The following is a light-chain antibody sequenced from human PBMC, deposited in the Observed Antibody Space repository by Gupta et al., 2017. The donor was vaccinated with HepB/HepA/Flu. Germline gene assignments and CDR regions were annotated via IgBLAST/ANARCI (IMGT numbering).Light chain of an antibody. CDR2: DNS. CDR1: RPNIGAGYD. Sequence: VLTPPPSVSAAPEQRVTISCTGRRPNIGAGYDIHWYQHLPGTAPKLLIYDNSNRPSGVPDRFSGSKSGTSASLAISGLQAEDEADYYCQAYDSSLSGSVFGGGTKVTVL. V-gene: IGLV1-40*01. J-gene: IGLJ2*01. CDR3: QAYDSSLSGSV.